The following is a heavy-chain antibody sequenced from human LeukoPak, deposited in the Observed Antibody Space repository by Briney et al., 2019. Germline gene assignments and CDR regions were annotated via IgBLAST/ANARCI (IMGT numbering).Heavy chain of an antibody. CDR3: AKDHRRGPYSYGYGD. CDR1: GFTFSRLA. V-gene: IGHV3-23*01. J-gene: IGHJ4*02. CDR2: IRGSGGST. Sequence: GGSLRLSCAASGFTFSRLAMSGVRHAPGKGLEWVSAIRGSGGSTYYAESVKGRFAISRDNSKNPLYLQMNSVRAEDTAVYYCAKDHRRGPYSYGYGDWGQGTLVTVSS. D-gene: IGHD5-18*01.